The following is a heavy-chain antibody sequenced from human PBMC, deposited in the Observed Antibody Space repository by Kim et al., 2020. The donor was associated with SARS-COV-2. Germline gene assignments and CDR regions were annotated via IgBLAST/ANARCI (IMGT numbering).Heavy chain of an antibody. J-gene: IGHJ4*02. V-gene: IGHV3-23*01. Sequence: GRFTISRDNSKNTLYLQMNSLRAEDTAVYYCAKEADSSSPIVVASNFDYWGQGTLVTVSS. D-gene: IGHD6-6*01. CDR3: AKEADSSSPIVVASNFDY.